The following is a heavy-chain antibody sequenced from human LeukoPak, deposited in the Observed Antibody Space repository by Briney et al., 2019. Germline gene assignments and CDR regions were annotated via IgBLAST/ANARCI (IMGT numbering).Heavy chain of an antibody. D-gene: IGHD3-22*01. CDR2: INHSGST. V-gene: IGHV4-34*01. CDR3: ASLTMIVVP. CDR1: GGSFSGYY. Sequence: PSETLSLTCAVYGGSFSGYYWSWIRQPPGRGLEWIWEINHSGSTNYNPSLKSRVTISVDTSKNQFSLKLSSVTAADTAVYYCASLTMIVVPWGQGTLVTVSS. J-gene: IGHJ4*02.